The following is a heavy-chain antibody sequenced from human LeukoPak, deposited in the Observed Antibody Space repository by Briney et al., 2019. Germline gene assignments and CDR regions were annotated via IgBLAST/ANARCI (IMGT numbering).Heavy chain of an antibody. Sequence: PSETLSLTCTVSGGSVSSHYWSWIRQPAGKGLEWIGRIYTNTITNYNPSLKSRVTMSVDTSRNQFSLKLSSMTAADTAVYYCARCGAYELWFDPWGQGTLVTVSS. J-gene: IGHJ5*02. V-gene: IGHV4-4*07. CDR1: GGSVSSHY. CDR3: ARCGAYELWFDP. CDR2: IYTNTIT. D-gene: IGHD1-26*01.